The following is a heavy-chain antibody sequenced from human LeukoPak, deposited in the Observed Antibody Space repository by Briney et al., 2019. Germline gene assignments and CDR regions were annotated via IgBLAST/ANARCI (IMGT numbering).Heavy chain of an antibody. Sequence: SETLSLTCTVSGGSISSYYWSWIRQPPGKGLEWIGYIYYSGSTNYNPSLKSRVTISVDTSKNQFSLKLSSVTAADTAVYYCARGRYSSSWYGEESYYFDYWGQGTLVTVSS. D-gene: IGHD6-13*01. J-gene: IGHJ4*02. V-gene: IGHV4-59*01. CDR1: GGSISSYY. CDR3: ARGRYSSSWYGEESYYFDY. CDR2: IYYSGST.